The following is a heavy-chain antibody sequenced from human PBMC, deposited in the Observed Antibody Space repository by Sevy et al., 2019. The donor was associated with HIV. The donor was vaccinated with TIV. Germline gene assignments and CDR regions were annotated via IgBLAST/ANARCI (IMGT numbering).Heavy chain of an antibody. J-gene: IGHJ4*02. Sequence: ASVKVSCKASGYTFTCYYIHWVRQAPGQGLQWMGWINPDSGGPNYAPKFQGRVTLTRDTSISTAYMELSRLKSDDTAVYYCVRDDRDGYFEYWGQGSLVTVSS. V-gene: IGHV1-2*02. CDR3: VRDDRDGYFEY. CDR1: GYTFTCYY. CDR2: INPDSGGP.